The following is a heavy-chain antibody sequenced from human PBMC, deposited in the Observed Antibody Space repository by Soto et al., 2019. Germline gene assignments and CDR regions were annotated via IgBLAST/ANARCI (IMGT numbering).Heavy chain of an antibody. V-gene: IGHV3-33*01. CDR3: ARARYYDSSGYYSAFDY. Sequence: QAQLVESGGGVVQPGRSLRLTCAASGFTFSTYGMHWVRQAPGKGLEWVSVIWYDGSYKFYADSVKGRFTISRDNSKNTLYLQMNSLRDEDTAVYYCARARYYDSSGYYSAFDYWGQGTLVTVSS. J-gene: IGHJ4*02. CDR1: GFTFSTYG. D-gene: IGHD3-22*01. CDR2: IWYDGSYK.